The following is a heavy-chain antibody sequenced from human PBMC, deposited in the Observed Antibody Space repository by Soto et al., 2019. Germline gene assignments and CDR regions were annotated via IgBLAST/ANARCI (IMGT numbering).Heavy chain of an antibody. V-gene: IGHV1-3*01. CDR1: GYTFTSYA. Sequence: QVQLVQSGAEVKKPGASVKDSCKASGYTFTSYAMHWVRQAPGQRLEWMGWINAGNGNTKYSQKFQGRVTITRDTSASTAYMELSSLRSEDTAVYYCARDLGVGAASDYWGQGTLVTVSS. CDR2: INAGNGNT. D-gene: IGHD1-26*01. CDR3: ARDLGVGAASDY. J-gene: IGHJ4*02.